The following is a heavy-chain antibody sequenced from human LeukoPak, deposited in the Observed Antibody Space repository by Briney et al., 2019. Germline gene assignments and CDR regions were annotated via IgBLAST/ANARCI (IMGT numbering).Heavy chain of an antibody. CDR1: GGSFSGYS. D-gene: IGHD4-17*01. Sequence: PSETLSLTCAVYGGSFSGYSGSWIRQPPGKGLEWIGEINHSGSTNYNPSLKSRVTISVDTSKNQFSLKLSSVTAADTAVYYCTRDHMDDYGDYYFDYWGQGTLVTVSS. CDR2: INHSGST. CDR3: TRDHMDDYGDYYFDY. J-gene: IGHJ4*02. V-gene: IGHV4-34*01.